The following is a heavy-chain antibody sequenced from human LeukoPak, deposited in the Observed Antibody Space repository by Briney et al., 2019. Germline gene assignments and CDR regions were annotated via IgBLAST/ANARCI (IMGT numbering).Heavy chain of an antibody. CDR3: ARESGSYEAYFDY. CDR2: ILPIFATA. J-gene: IGHJ4*02. V-gene: IGHV1-69*13. CDR1: GGTFSSYA. D-gene: IGHD1-26*01. Sequence: SVKVSFKASGGTFSSYAISWVRQAPGQGLEWMGRILPIFATANYAQKFQGRVTITADESTSTAYMELSSLRSEDTAVYYCARESGSYEAYFDYWGQGTLVTVSS.